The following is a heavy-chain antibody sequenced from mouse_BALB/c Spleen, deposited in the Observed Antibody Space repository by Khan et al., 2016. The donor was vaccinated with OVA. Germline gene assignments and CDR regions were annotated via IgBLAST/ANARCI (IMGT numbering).Heavy chain of an antibody. CDR1: GYTFTAYD. CDR3: AREGLRGVAMDY. J-gene: IGHJ4*01. V-gene: IGHV1S56*01. CDR2: IYPGDGST. D-gene: IGHD2-4*01. Sequence: QVQLKQSGPELVNPGALVKISCKASGYTFTAYDINWVRQRPGQGLEWLGWIYPGDGSTKYSEHVKCKATLTVDKSSNPDYMEFSSLTSEEAAVYFSAREGLRGVAMDYWGQGTSVSVSS.